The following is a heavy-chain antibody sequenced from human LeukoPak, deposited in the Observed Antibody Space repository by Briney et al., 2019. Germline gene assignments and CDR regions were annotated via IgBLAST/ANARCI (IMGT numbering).Heavy chain of an antibody. Sequence: GGSLRLSCAASGFTFSSYSMSWVRQAPGKGLEWVSCITSSSSYIYYADSLKGRFTISRDNAKNSLYLQMNSLRAEDTAVYYCARHFDLAGYGYWGQGTLVTVSS. J-gene: IGHJ4*02. CDR2: ITSSSSYI. V-gene: IGHV3-21*01. D-gene: IGHD5-18*01. CDR1: GFTFSSYS. CDR3: ARHFDLAGYGY.